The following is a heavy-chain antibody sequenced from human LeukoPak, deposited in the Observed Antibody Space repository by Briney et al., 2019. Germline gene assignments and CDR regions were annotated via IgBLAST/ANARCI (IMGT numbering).Heavy chain of an antibody. CDR1: GFTFSSYG. V-gene: IGHV3-33*06. CDR2: IWYDGSNK. CDR3: AKVLVYYYDSSGYRGAFDI. Sequence: GGSLRLSCAASGFTFSSYGIHWVRQAPGKGLEWVAVIWYDGSNKYYADSVKGRFTISRDNSKNTLYLQMNSLRAEDTAVYYCAKVLVYYYDSSGYRGAFDIWGQGTMVTVSS. J-gene: IGHJ3*02. D-gene: IGHD3-22*01.